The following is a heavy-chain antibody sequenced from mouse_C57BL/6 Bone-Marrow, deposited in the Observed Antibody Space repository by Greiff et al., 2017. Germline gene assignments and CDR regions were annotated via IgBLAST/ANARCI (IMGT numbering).Heavy chain of an antibody. CDR2: IHPNSGGT. CDR1: GYTFTSYW. Sequence: QVQLQQPGAELVKPGASVKLSCKASGYTFTSYWMHWVKQRPGQGLEWIGMIHPNSGGTNYNEKFKSKATLTVDKSSSTAYMQLSSLTSEASAVYYCARVGYYDLYFDYWGQGTTLTVSS. CDR3: ARVGYYDLYFDY. V-gene: IGHV1-64*01. J-gene: IGHJ2*01. D-gene: IGHD2-3*01.